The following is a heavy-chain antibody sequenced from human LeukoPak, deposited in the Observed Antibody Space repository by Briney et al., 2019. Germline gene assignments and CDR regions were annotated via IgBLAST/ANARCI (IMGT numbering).Heavy chain of an antibody. V-gene: IGHV4-59*08. D-gene: IGHD2-21*02. CDR1: NGSISSYY. CDR2: IYYIGST. CDR3: ARHAQTASSPPDY. J-gene: IGHJ4*02. Sequence: KPSETLSLTCTVSNGSISSYYWSWIRQPPGKGLEFIGFIYYIGSTNYNPSLKSRVTISVDTSKNQFSLKLRSVTATDTAVYYCARHAQTASSPPDYWGQGTLVTVSS.